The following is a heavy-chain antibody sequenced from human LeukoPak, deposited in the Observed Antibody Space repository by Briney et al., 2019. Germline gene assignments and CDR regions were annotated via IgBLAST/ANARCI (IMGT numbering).Heavy chain of an antibody. CDR3: ARGTSSYGYWEAEDY. D-gene: IGHD5-18*01. CDR1: GYTFTSYG. J-gene: IGHJ4*02. Sequence: ASVKVSCKASGYTFTSYGISWVRQAPGQGLEWMGWISAYNGNTNYAQKLQGRVTMTTDTSTSTAYMELRSLRSEDTAVYYCARGTSSYGYWEAEDYWGQGTLVTVSS. V-gene: IGHV1-18*01. CDR2: ISAYNGNT.